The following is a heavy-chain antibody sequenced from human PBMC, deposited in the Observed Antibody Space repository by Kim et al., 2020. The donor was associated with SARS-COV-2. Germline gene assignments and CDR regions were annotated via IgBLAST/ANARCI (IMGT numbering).Heavy chain of an antibody. J-gene: IGHJ4*02. Sequence: GGSLRLSCAAFGFTVSSNYMSWVRQAPGKGLEWVSVIYSDDSTYYADSVKGRFTISRDNSKNMLYLQMHSLRAEYTAVYYCARVRRVITGGAENDYWGQGALVTVSS. D-gene: IGHD2-21*01. CDR1: GFTVSSNY. CDR3: ARVRRVITGGAENDY. CDR2: IYSDDST. V-gene: IGHV3-66*01.